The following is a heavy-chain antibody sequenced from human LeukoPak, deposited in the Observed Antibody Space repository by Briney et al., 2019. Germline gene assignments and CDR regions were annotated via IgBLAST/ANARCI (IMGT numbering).Heavy chain of an antibody. CDR1: GFTFSSYE. J-gene: IGHJ4*02. D-gene: IGHD6-19*01. V-gene: IGHV3-48*03. CDR3: ASLGYSSGWHSDY. CDR2: TSSSGSTI. Sequence: QAGGSLRLSCAASGFTFSSYEMNWVRQAPGKGLEWGSYTSSSGSTIYYADSVKGRITISRDNAKNSLYLQMNSLRAEDTAVYYCASLGYSSGWHSDYWGQGTLVTVSS.